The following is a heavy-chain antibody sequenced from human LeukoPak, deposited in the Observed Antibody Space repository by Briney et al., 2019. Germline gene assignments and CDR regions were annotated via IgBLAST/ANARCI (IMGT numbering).Heavy chain of an antibody. CDR3: ARDKGTAMEPYYFDY. V-gene: IGHV1-18*01. J-gene: IGHJ4*02. CDR2: ISAYNGNT. D-gene: IGHD5-18*01. Sequence: ASVKVSCKASGYTFTSYGNSWVRQAPGQGFEWMGWISAYNGNTNYAQKLQGRVTMTTDTSTSTAYMELRSLRSDDTAVYYCARDKGTAMEPYYFDYWGQGTLVTVSS. CDR1: GYTFTSYG.